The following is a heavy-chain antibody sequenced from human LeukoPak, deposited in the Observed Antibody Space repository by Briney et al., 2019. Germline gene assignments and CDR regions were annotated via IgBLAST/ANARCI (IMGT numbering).Heavy chain of an antibody. CDR2: TYYRSKWYN. Sequence: SQTLSLTCAISGDRVSSNSAAWNWTRQSPSRGLEWLGRTYYRSKWYNDYAVSVKSRITINPDTSKNQFSLQLNSVTPEDTAVYYCASYKWNDLVFDYWGQGTQVTVSS. J-gene: IGHJ4*02. CDR1: GDRVSSNSAA. D-gene: IGHD1-20*01. V-gene: IGHV6-1*01. CDR3: ASYKWNDLVFDY.